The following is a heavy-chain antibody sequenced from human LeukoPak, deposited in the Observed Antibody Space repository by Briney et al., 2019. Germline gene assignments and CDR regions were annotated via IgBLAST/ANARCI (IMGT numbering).Heavy chain of an antibody. CDR2: IKQDGSEK. D-gene: IGHD3-10*01. V-gene: IGHV3-7*01. CDR3: GLLWFGEPTASDY. Sequence: GGSLRLSCAASGFTFSSYWMSWVRQAPGKGLEWVANIKQDGSEKYYVDSVKGRFTISRDNAKNSLYLQMNSLRAEDTAVYYCGLLWFGEPTASDYWGQGTLVTVSS. CDR1: GFTFSSYW. J-gene: IGHJ4*02.